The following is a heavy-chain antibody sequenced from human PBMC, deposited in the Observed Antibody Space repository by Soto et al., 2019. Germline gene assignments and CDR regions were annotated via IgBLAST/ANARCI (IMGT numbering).Heavy chain of an antibody. Sequence: GGSLRLSCAASGFTFSSYSMNWVRQAPGKGLEWVSSISSSSSYIYYADSVEGRFTISRDNAKYSLYLQLNSLRAEDTAVYYCARDSVRRYYYGSGSYYPTNWFDPWGQGTLVTVSS. J-gene: IGHJ5*02. D-gene: IGHD3-10*01. V-gene: IGHV3-21*01. CDR1: GFTFSSYS. CDR3: ARDSVRRYYYGSGSYYPTNWFDP. CDR2: ISSSSSYI.